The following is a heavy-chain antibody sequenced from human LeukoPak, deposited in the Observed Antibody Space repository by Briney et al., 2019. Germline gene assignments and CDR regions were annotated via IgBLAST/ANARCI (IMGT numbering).Heavy chain of an antibody. CDR1: GYTLTELS. CDR3: ATGEGGGWSLDY. Sequence: ASVKVPCKVSGYTLTELSMHWVRQAPGKGLEWMGGFDPEDGETIYAQKFQGRVTMTEDTSTDTAYMELSSLRYEDTAVYYCATGEGGGWSLDYWGQGTLVTVSS. CDR2: FDPEDGET. V-gene: IGHV1-24*01. J-gene: IGHJ4*02. D-gene: IGHD6-19*01.